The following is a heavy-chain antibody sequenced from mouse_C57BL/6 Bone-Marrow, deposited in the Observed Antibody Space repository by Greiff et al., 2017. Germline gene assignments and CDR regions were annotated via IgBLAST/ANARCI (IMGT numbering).Heavy chain of an antibody. CDR1: GFNIKDDY. J-gene: IGHJ2*01. CDR2: IDPENGDT. D-gene: IGHD1-1*01. V-gene: IGHV14-4*01. Sequence: VQLQQSGAELVRPGASVKLSCTASGFNIKDDYMHWVKQRPEQGLEWIGWIDPENGDTEYASKFQGKATITADTSSNTAYLQLSSLTYEDTAVYYCTTWGSSFYFDYWGQGTTLTVSS. CDR3: TTWGSSFYFDY.